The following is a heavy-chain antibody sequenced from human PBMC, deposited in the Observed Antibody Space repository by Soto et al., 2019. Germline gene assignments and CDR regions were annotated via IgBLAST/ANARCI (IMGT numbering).Heavy chain of an antibody. CDR2: IYHSGST. V-gene: IGHV4-30-2*01. J-gene: IGHJ5*02. Sequence: SETLSLTCAVSGGSITTGGYFWSWIRQPPGKGLEWIGYIYHSGSTYYNPSLKSRVTISVDRSKNQFSLKLGSVTAADTAVYYCARVPSPWGQGTLVNVSS. CDR3: ARVPSP. CDR1: GGSITTGGYF.